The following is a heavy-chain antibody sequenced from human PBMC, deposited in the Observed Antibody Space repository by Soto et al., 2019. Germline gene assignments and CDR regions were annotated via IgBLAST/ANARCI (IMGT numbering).Heavy chain of an antibody. Sequence: PGESLKIYCQGSGYYFATHWIGWVRHKAGKGLEWMGIIFPGDAETRYSPSFQGHITISADKSISIAYLRWSSLKASDTGMYYCATPGGFGMDVWGQGTTVTVSS. J-gene: IGHJ6*02. V-gene: IGHV5-51*01. CDR3: ATPGGFGMDV. CDR2: IFPGDAET. D-gene: IGHD5-12*01. CDR1: GYYFATHW.